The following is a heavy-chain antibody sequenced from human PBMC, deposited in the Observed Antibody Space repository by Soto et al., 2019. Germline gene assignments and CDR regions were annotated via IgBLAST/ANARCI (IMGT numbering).Heavy chain of an antibody. V-gene: IGHV4-4*02. CDR1: GGSISKSNW. CDR2: IYHDGRT. Sequence: QVQLQESGPGLVKPSGTLSLTCAVSGGSISKSNWWTWVRLPPGKGLEWVGEIYHDGRTTSRPSLKSRVTMSIDKSKNQFSLNLSSVTAADTAMYYCASRLIRSNGGGLGTWGQGILVTVSS. D-gene: IGHD3-16*01. J-gene: IGHJ5*02. CDR3: ASRLIRSNGGGLGT.